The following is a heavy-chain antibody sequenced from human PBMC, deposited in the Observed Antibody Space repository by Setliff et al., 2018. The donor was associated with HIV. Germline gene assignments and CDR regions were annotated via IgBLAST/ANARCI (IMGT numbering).Heavy chain of an antibody. CDR1: GYTFTTYG. CDR2: ISTYSDET. V-gene: IGHV1-18*01. J-gene: IGHJ6*02. Sequence: ASVKVSCKPSGYTFTTYGLSWVRQAPGQGLEWMGWISTYSDETSSSQNLQGRLTMTTDTSTGTAYMELSSLRSEDTAVYYCARMGLRELDYYYGMDVWGQGTTVTVSS. D-gene: IGHD3-16*01. CDR3: ARMGLRELDYYYGMDV.